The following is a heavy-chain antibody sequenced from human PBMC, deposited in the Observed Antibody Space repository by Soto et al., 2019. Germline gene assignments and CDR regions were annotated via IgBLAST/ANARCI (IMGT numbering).Heavy chain of an antibody. V-gene: IGHV4-59*01. CDR1: GASINNYY. J-gene: IGHJ4*02. CDR3: ARFSGWYSAFDY. Sequence: SETLSLTCTVSGASINNYYWSWILQAPGKGLEWIGYIYSSGSTNYNPSLKSRVTISVDTSKSDFSLKLTSVTAADTAVYYCARFSGWYSAFDYWGQGTPVTVSS. CDR2: IYSSGST. D-gene: IGHD6-19*01.